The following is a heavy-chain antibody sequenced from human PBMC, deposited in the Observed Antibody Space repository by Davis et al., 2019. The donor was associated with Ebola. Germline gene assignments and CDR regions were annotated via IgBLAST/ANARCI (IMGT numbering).Heavy chain of an antibody. J-gene: IGHJ4*02. Sequence: ASVKVSCKTSGYSFTTYFIHWVRQAPGQGLEWMGIINPICGSTTYAQKFQGRVTMAIATSTSTLYMELSSLRSEDTAVYYCARGERWLQSSYWGQGTLVTVSS. D-gene: IGHD5-24*01. CDR1: GYSFTTYF. V-gene: IGHV1-46*01. CDR3: ARGERWLQSSY. CDR2: INPICGST.